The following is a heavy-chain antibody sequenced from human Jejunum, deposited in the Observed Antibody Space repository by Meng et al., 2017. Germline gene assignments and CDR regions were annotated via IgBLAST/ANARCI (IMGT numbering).Heavy chain of an antibody. CDR3: ARRAEYGGYFDD. CDR1: GFTFSNYW. V-gene: IGHV3-74*01. D-gene: IGHD2-15*01. J-gene: IGHJ4*02. Sequence: GESLKISCAASGFTFSNYWMHWVRQAPGKGLVWVSRINSDESSTNYADSVKGRFTISRDNAKNTLYLQMTNLRADDTAVYYCARRAEYGGYFDDWGQGTLVTVSS. CDR2: INSDESST.